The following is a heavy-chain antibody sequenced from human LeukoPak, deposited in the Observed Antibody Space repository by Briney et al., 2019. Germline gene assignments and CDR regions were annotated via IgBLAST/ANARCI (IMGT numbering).Heavy chain of an antibody. D-gene: IGHD6-13*01. CDR2: INHSGST. CDR3: ARGGAAGYYYYYGMDV. CDR1: GGSFSGYC. V-gene: IGHV4-34*01. Sequence: SETLSLTCAVYGGSFSGYCWSWIRQPPGKGLEWIGEINHSGSTNYNPSLKSRVTISVDTSKNQFSLKLSSVTAADTALYYCARGGAAGYYYYYGMDVWGQGTTVTVSS. J-gene: IGHJ6*02.